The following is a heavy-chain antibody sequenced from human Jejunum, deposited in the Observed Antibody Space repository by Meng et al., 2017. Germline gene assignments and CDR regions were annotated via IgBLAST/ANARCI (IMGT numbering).Heavy chain of an antibody. CDR2: ISNSGGST. CDR1: GFTFRSYA. J-gene: IGHJ4*02. Sequence: GESLKISCAASGFTFRSYAISWVRQAPGKGLEWVSGISNSGGSTYSADSVKGRFTISRDNSKNTLYLQMNSLRAEDTAVYYCANLPDKTTMIVVVIFGGQGTLVTVSS. CDR3: ANLPDKTTMIVVVIF. D-gene: IGHD3-22*01. V-gene: IGHV3-23*01.